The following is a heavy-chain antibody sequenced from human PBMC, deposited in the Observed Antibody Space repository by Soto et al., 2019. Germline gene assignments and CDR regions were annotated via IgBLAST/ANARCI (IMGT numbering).Heavy chain of an antibody. CDR3: AKDFGCNSARCHEDYYYGMDV. D-gene: IGHD3-3*01. V-gene: IGHV3-23*01. J-gene: IGHJ6*02. CDR1: GFTFSSYA. Sequence: GGSLRLSCAASGFTFSSYAMSWVRQAPGKGLEWVSAISGSGGSTYYADSVKGRFLISRDNFKNTLYLQMNSLRAEDTAVYYCAKDFGCNSARCHEDYYYGMDVWGQGTTVTVSS. CDR2: ISGSGGST.